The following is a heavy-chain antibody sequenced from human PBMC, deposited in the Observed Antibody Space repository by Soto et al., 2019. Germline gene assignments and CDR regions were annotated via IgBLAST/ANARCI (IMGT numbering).Heavy chain of an antibody. V-gene: IGHV1-18*01. CDR2: ISAYNGNT. D-gene: IGHD3-22*01. CDR1: GYTFTSYG. J-gene: IGHJ5*02. Sequence: ASVKVSCKASGYTFTSYGISWVRQAPGQGLEWMGWISAYNGNTNYAQKLQGRVTMTTDTSTSTAYMELRSLRSDDTAVYYCARGGVFYCGYYPSNWFDPWGQGTLVTVSS. CDR3: ARGGVFYCGYYPSNWFDP.